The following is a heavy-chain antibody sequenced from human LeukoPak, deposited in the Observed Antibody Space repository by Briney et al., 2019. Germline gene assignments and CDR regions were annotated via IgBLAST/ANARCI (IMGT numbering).Heavy chain of an antibody. J-gene: IGHJ6*03. CDR2: IYYSGST. CDR1: GGSISSSSYC. Sequence: SETLSLTCTVSGGSISSSSYCWGWVRQPPGEGLEWIGCIYYSGSTYYNPSLKSRVTISVDTSKNQFSLKLSSVPAAGTAVYYCAREIVVVVAHMDVWGKGTTVTVSS. V-gene: IGHV4-39*07. D-gene: IGHD2-15*01. CDR3: AREIVVVVAHMDV.